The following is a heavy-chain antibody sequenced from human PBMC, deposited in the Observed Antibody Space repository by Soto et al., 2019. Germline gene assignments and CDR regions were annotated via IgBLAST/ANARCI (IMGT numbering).Heavy chain of an antibody. CDR3: ARSSITIDFDY. Sequence: ASVKVSYTASGYTFTSYAMHWVRQAPGQRLEWMGWINAGNGNTKYSQQFQGRVTITRDTSASTAYMELSSLRSVDTAVYYCARSSITIDFDYWGQGTLLTVS. CDR1: GYTFTSYA. CDR2: INAGNGNT. V-gene: IGHV1-3*01. J-gene: IGHJ4*02. D-gene: IGHD3-3*01.